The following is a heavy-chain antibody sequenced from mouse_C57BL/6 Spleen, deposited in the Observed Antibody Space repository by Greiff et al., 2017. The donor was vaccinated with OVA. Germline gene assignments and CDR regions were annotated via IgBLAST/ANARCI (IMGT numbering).Heavy chain of an antibody. Sequence: EVHLVESGGGLVQPGGSLKLSCAASGFTFSDYYMYWVRQTPEKRLEWVAYISNGGGSTYYPDTVKGRFTISRDNAKNTLYLQMSRLKSEDTAMYYCARQRYYGSSYGYFDVWGTGTTVTVSS. CDR1: GFTFSDYY. J-gene: IGHJ1*03. D-gene: IGHD1-1*01. CDR3: ARQRYYGSSYGYFDV. V-gene: IGHV5-12*01. CDR2: ISNGGGST.